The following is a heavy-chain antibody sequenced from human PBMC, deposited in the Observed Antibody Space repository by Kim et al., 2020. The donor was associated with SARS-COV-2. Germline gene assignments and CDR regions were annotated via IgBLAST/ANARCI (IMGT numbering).Heavy chain of an antibody. D-gene: IGHD3-22*01. Sequence: GGSLRLSCAASGFTFSSYAMLWVRQAPGKGLEWVAVISYDGSNKYYADSVKGRFTISRDNSKNTLYLQMNSLRAEDTAVYYCARELFKYYYDSSGMDVWG. V-gene: IGHV3-30*04. J-gene: IGHJ6*01. CDR3: ARELFKYYYDSSGMDV. CDR2: ISYDGSNK. CDR1: GFTFSSYA.